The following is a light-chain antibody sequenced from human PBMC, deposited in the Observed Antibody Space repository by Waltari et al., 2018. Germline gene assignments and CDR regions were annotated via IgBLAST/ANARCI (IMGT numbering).Light chain of an antibody. V-gene: IGKV3-20*01. CDR2: GAS. J-gene: IGKJ1*01. CDR1: QSVSRS. Sequence: IVLTQSPGTLSLSPGERATLSCRASQSVSRSLAWYQQKPGQHPKLLIYGASTRATGIPERVTGSGSGTDFSLTISSLEPEDFAIYFFQHYVRLPATFGQGTKVEIK. CDR3: QHYVRLPAT.